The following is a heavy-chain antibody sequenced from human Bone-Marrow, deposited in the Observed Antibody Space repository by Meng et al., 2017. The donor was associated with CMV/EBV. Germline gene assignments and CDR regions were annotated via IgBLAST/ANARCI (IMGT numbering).Heavy chain of an antibody. CDR2: IHYSGNT. CDR1: GDSISSYY. J-gene: IGHJ2*01. D-gene: IGHD2-15*01. CDR3: ARDRISWSFDL. Sequence: GSLRLSCTVSGDSISSYYWSWIRQPPGKGLEWIGYIHYSGNTNYSPSLKSRVTISVDTSKNQFSLNLSSVTAADTAVYYCARDRISWSFDLWGRGTLVTVSS. V-gene: IGHV4-59*01.